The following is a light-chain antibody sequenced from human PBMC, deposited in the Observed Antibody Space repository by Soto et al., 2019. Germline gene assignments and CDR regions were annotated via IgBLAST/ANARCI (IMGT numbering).Light chain of an antibody. CDR2: DAS. Sequence: DIQMTQSPATLSASVGDRVTITCRASQSISSWLAWYQQKPGKAPKLLIFDASSLESGVPSRFSGSGSGTEFTLTISSLQPDDFATYYCQQYNSYPLTFGGGTKVDIK. CDR3: QQYNSYPLT. V-gene: IGKV1-5*01. J-gene: IGKJ4*01. CDR1: QSISSW.